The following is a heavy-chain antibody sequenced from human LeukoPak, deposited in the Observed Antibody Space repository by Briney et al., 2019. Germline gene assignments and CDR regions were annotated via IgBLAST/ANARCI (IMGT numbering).Heavy chain of an antibody. CDR1: GFSVRENY. D-gene: IGHD2-2*01. J-gene: IGHJ4*02. CDR2: TYSGGTT. V-gene: IGHV3-53*01. CDR3: AKEGGLGYCSTTGCAFAH. Sequence: PGGSLRLSCARSGFSVRENYMTWVRQAPGTGPEWVSVTYSGGTTYYAHSVEGRFTISRDSAKNTLYLQMNSLRTEDTAVYYCAKEGGLGYCSTTGCAFAHWGRGTLVTVSS.